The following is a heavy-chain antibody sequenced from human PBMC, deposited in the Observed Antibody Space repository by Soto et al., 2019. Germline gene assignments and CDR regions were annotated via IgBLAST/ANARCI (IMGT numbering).Heavy chain of an antibody. V-gene: IGHV4-39*01. CDR2: IYYSGST. Sequence: SETLSLTCTVSGGSISSSSYYWGWIRQPPGKGLEWIGSIYYSGSTYYNPSLKSRVTISVDTSKNQFSLKLSSVTAADTAVYYCARQGGEGGYDYAYYYYYYMDVWGKGTTVTVSS. CDR3: ARQGGEGGYDYAYYYYYYMDV. J-gene: IGHJ6*03. D-gene: IGHD5-12*01. CDR1: GGSISSSSYY.